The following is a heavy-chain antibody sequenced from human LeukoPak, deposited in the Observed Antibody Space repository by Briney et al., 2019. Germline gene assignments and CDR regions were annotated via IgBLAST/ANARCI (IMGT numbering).Heavy chain of an antibody. CDR2: IIPIFGTA. D-gene: IGHD3-16*02. J-gene: IGHJ6*03. V-gene: IGHV1-69*06. CDR1: GGTFSSYA. Sequence: ASVKVSCKASGGTFSSYAISWVRQAPGQGLEWMGGIIPIFGTANYAQKFQGRVTITADKSTSTAYMELSSLRSEDTAVYYCARDGYDYVWGSYRYHYYYYYYMDVWGKGTTVTVSS. CDR3: ARDGYDYVWGSYRYHYYYYYYMDV.